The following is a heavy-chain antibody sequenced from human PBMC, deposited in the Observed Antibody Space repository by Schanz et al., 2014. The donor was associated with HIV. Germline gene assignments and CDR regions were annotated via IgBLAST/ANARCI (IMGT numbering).Heavy chain of an antibody. Sequence: QMQLVESGGGVVRPGRSLRLSCEASGFTFDNYGMHWVRQAPGKGLEWVAVISYDGTKKHYADSVKGRFTISRDNSKNSLSLLIKSLRAEDTAMYYCAKDRNHYDSRYLGKGNYYYYYGMDVWGQGTTVTVSS. CDR2: ISYDGTKK. D-gene: IGHD3-22*01. V-gene: IGHV3-30*18. CDR1: GFTFDNYG. J-gene: IGHJ6*02. CDR3: AKDRNHYDSRYLGKGNYYYYYGMDV.